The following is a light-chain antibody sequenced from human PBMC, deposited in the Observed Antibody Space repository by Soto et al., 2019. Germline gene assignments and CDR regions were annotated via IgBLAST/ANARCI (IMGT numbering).Light chain of an antibody. CDR1: QSVNRW. J-gene: IGKJ1*01. Sequence: DIRMTKYPSTLSASVGDRVTITCRASQSVNRWLAWYQKKTGKAPKLLIYAASNLESGVPSTSSGSGSGTEFTLTIRSLQPDDFATYYCQQYNTYPRTFGQGTQVDIK. V-gene: IGKV1-5*01. CDR2: AAS. CDR3: QQYNTYPRT.